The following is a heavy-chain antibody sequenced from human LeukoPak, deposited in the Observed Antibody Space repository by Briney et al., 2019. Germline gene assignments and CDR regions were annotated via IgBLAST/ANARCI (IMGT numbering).Heavy chain of an antibody. V-gene: IGHV1-69*01. CDR1: GGTFISYA. CDR2: IIPIFGTA. CDR3: ARAQPYDYGDYHFDY. D-gene: IGHD4-17*01. J-gene: IGHJ4*02. Sequence: SVKVSCKASGGTFISYAISWVRQAPGQGLEWMGGIIPIFGTANYAQKFQGRVTITADEPTSTAYMELSSLRSEDTAVYYCARAQPYDYGDYHFDYWGQGTLVTVSS.